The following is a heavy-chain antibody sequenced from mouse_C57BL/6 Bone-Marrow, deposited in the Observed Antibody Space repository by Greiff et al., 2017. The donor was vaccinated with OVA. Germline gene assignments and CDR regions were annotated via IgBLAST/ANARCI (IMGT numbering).Heavy chain of an antibody. CDR2: IYPGDGDT. J-gene: IGHJ3*01. CDR1: GYAFSSSW. Sequence: QVQLQQSGPELVKPGASVKISCKASGYAFSSSWMNWVKQRPGKGLEWIGRIYPGDGDTNYNGKFKGKATLTADKSSSTAYMQLSSLTSEDSAVYVCARVTTVVEGFAYWGQGTLVTVSA. D-gene: IGHD1-1*01. V-gene: IGHV1-82*01. CDR3: ARVTTVVEGFAY.